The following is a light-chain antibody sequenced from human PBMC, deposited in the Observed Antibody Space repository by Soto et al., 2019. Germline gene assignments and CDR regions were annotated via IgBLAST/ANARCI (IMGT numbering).Light chain of an antibody. Sequence: QSVLTQPPSASGTPGQRVTISCSGSSSNIGSNTVSWYQQFPGTAPKLLIHNNNKRPSGVPVRFSGSKSGTSASLAISGLQSDDEADYYCAAWDDRLDGFWVFGGGTKLTVL. CDR2: NNN. J-gene: IGLJ3*02. V-gene: IGLV1-44*01. CDR3: AAWDDRLDGFWV. CDR1: SSNIGSNT.